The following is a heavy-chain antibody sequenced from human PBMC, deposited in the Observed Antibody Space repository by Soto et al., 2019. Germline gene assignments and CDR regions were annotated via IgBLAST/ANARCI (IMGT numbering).Heavy chain of an antibody. CDR2: IWYDGSNK. J-gene: IGHJ6*02. Sequence: QVQLVESGGGVVQPGRSLRLSCAASGFTFSSYGMHWVRQAPGKGLEWVAVIWYDGSNKYYEDSVKGRFTISRDNSKNTLYLQMNSLRAEDTAVYYCAREGHYGDYYYGMDVWGQGTTVTVSS. D-gene: IGHD4-17*01. V-gene: IGHV3-33*01. CDR1: GFTFSSYG. CDR3: AREGHYGDYYYGMDV.